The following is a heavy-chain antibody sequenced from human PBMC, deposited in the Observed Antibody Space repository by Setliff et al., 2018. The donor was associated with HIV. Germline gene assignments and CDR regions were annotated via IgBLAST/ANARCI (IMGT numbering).Heavy chain of an antibody. V-gene: IGHV3-48*01. CDR1: GLTFSNCG. J-gene: IGHJ4*02. CDR2: ISSSSNTI. D-gene: IGHD6-13*01. CDR3: ARALYRVKQRLVPHFFDY. Sequence: GGSLRLSCATSGLTFSNCGMNWVRQTPGKGLEWISYISSSSNTIYYADSVKGRFTISRDNAKNSLYLQMNSLRAEDTAMYYCARALYRVKQRLVPHFFDYWGQGTLVTVSS.